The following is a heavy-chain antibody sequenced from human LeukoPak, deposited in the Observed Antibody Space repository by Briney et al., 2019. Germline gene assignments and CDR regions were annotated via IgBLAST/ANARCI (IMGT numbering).Heavy chain of an antibody. D-gene: IGHD6-13*01. CDR1: GFTVSSNY. CDR3: ARDLAAAGDY. CDR2: ISSSSSYI. Sequence: GGSLRLSCAASGFTVSSNYMSWVRQAPGKGLEWVSSISSSSSYIYYADSVKGRFTISRDNAKNSLYLQMNSLRAEDTAVYYCARDLAAAGDYWGQGTLVTVSS. V-gene: IGHV3-21*01. J-gene: IGHJ4*02.